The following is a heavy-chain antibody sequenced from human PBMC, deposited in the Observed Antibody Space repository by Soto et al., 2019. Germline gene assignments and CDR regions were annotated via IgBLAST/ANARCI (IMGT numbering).Heavy chain of an antibody. CDR2: ISVTSGSI. V-gene: IGHV3-48*02. CDR3: VRDHIWAFDF. J-gene: IGHJ3*01. CDR1: GFTFRDYA. D-gene: IGHD2-21*01. Sequence: EVQLVESGGGLVQPGGSLRISCAASGFTFRDYALNWVRQAPGKGLEWISYISVTSGSIFYADSVKGRFTISRDDGRNLLYLQMNTLRDEDTAVNFCVRDHIWAFDFWGRGTMVTVSS.